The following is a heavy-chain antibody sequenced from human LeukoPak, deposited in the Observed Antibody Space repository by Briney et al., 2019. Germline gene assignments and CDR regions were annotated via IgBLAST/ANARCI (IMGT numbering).Heavy chain of an antibody. V-gene: IGHV1-46*01. J-gene: IGHJ4*02. CDR2: INPSINST. CDR3: ARERTPGSGYGVDY. D-gene: IGHD6-25*01. Sequence: ASVKVSCKASGYTFTSYYMHWVRQAPGQGPEWMGKINPSINSTTYAQKFQGRVTMTRDMSTSTAYMELSRLRSDDTAVYYCARERTPGSGYGVDYWGQGTVVTVSS. CDR1: GYTFTSYY.